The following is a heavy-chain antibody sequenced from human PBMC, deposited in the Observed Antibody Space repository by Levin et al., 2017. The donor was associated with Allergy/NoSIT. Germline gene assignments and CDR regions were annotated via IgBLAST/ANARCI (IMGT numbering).Heavy chain of an antibody. Sequence: RAGGSLRLSCAASGFSFSSHAMSWVRQAPGKGLEWVSGISASGGGTYYADPVKGRFTISRDKSENTLYLQMNSLRAEDTAGYYCAKLLDRWVGATAGFDYWGQGTLVTVSS. CDR2: ISASGGGT. D-gene: IGHD1-26*01. V-gene: IGHV3-23*01. J-gene: IGHJ4*02. CDR1: GFSFSSHA. CDR3: AKLLDRWVGATAGFDY.